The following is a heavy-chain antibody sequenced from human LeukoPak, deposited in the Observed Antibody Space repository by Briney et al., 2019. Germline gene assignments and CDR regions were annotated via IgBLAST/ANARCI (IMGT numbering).Heavy chain of an antibody. Sequence: GGSLRLSCAASGFTFSSYSMNWVRQAPGKGLEWVSSISSSSSYIYYADSVKGRFTISRDNSKNTLYLQMNSLRAEDTAVYYCAKDYATVGDYDYWGQGTLVTVSS. CDR2: ISSSSSYI. V-gene: IGHV3-21*04. CDR1: GFTFSSYS. CDR3: AKDYATVGDYDY. D-gene: IGHD4-23*01. J-gene: IGHJ4*02.